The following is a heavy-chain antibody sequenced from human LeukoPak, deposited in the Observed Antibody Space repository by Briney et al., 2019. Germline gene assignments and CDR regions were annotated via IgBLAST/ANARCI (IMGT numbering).Heavy chain of an antibody. CDR3: ARAFSSSSFYFNY. D-gene: IGHD6-6*01. J-gene: IGHJ4*02. V-gene: IGHV4-4*03. CDR1: GDSINSLDL. CDR2: MYLSGTT. Sequence: PGTLSLTCTVSGDSINSLDLWSWVRQPPGKGLEWIGEMYLSGTTHSNPSVKSRVTISIDKSKNQFFLNLSSVTAADTAVYYCARAFSSSSFYFNYWGQGTLVTVSS.